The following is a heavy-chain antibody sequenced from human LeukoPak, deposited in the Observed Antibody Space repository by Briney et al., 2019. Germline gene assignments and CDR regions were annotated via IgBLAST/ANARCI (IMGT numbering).Heavy chain of an antibody. Sequence: PSETLSLTCTVSGGSISSSSYYWGWTRQPPGKGLEWIGSIYYSGSTYYNPSLKSRVTISVDTSKNQFSLKLSSVTAADTAVYYCASVTYYDFWSGSSAFDIWGQGTMVTVSS. J-gene: IGHJ3*02. CDR3: ASVTYYDFWSGSSAFDI. V-gene: IGHV4-39*01. D-gene: IGHD3-3*01. CDR1: GGSISSSSYY. CDR2: IYYSGST.